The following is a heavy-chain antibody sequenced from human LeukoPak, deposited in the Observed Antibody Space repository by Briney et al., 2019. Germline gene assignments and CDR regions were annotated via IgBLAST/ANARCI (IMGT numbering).Heavy chain of an antibody. Sequence: SETLSLTCTVSGGSISSYYWSWIRQPAGKGLEWIGRIYTSGSTNYNPSLKSRVTISVDTSKNQFSLKLSSVTAADTAVYYCARARRYYDYVWGSYRFDYWGQGTLVTVSS. D-gene: IGHD3-16*02. J-gene: IGHJ4*02. CDR3: ARARRYYDYVWGSYRFDY. V-gene: IGHV4-4*07. CDR1: GGSISSYY. CDR2: IYTSGST.